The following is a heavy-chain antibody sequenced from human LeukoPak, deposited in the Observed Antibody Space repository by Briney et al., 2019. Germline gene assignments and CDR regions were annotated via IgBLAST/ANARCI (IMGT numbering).Heavy chain of an antibody. D-gene: IGHD3-22*01. CDR1: GGSISSSSYY. J-gene: IGHJ4*02. CDR3: ARQVIRAMIVLVKPSLFDY. Sequence: SETLSLTCTVSGGSISSSSYYWGWIRQPPGKGLEWIGSIYYSGSTYYNPSLKSRVTISVDTSKNQFSLKLSSVTAADTAVYYCARQVIRAMIVLVKPSLFDYWGQGTLDTVSS. CDR2: IYYSGST. V-gene: IGHV4-39*01.